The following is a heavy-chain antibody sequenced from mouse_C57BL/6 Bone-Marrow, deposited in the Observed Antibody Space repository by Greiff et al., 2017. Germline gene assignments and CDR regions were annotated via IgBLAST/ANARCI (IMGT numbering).Heavy chain of an antibody. CDR1: GYTFTNYW. CDR3: ARRDYGSRAMDY. CDR2: IYPGGGYT. J-gene: IGHJ4*01. Sequence: QVQLKESGAELVRPGTSVKMSCKASGYTFTNYWIGWAKQRPGHGLEWIGDIYPGGGYTNYNEKFKGKATLTADKSSSTAYMQFSSLTSEDSAIYYCARRDYGSRAMDYWGQGTSVTVSS. D-gene: IGHD1-1*01. V-gene: IGHV1-63*01.